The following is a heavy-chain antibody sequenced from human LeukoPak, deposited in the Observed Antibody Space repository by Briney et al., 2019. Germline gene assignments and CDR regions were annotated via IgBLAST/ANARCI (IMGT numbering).Heavy chain of an antibody. Sequence: GESLKISCKGSGYSFTSYWSGWVRQMPGKGLEWMGSIYPGDADNRYSPSFQGQVTISADKSTSTAYLQWSSLKASDTAMYYCARLRYSSTWYRFDYFDYWGQGTLVTVSS. CDR2: IYPGDADN. V-gene: IGHV5-51*01. CDR3: ARLRYSSTWYRFDYFDY. D-gene: IGHD6-13*01. J-gene: IGHJ4*02. CDR1: GYSFTSYW.